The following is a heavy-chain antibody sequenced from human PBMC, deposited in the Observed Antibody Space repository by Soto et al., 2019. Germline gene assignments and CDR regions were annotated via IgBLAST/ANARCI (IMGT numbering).Heavy chain of an antibody. V-gene: IGHV3-21*01. Sequence: GGSLRLSCAASGFTFSSYSMNWVRQAPGKGLEWVSSISSSSSYIYYADSVKGRFTISRDNAKNSLYLQMNSLRAEDTAVYYCARDLGVGWLVTNAFDIWGQGTMVTVSS. CDR2: ISSSSSYI. D-gene: IGHD6-19*01. CDR3: ARDLGVGWLVTNAFDI. J-gene: IGHJ3*02. CDR1: GFTFSSYS.